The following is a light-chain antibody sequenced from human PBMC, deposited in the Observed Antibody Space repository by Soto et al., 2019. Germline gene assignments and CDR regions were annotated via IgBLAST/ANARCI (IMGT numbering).Light chain of an antibody. CDR1: QSVSSN. CDR3: QQRSNWPPWT. V-gene: IGKV3-15*01. Sequence: EIVMTQSPATLSVSPGERATLSCRASQSVSSNLAWYQQKPGQAPRLLIYGASSRATGVPVRFSGSGSGVAFTLTISSLEPEDFAVYYCQQRSNWPPWTFGQGTKVDIK. J-gene: IGKJ1*01. CDR2: GAS.